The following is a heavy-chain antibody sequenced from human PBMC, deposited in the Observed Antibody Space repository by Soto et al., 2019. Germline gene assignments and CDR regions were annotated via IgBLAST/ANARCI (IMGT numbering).Heavy chain of an antibody. D-gene: IGHD6-13*01. CDR1: GGTFSSYR. V-gene: IGHV1-69*01. J-gene: IGHJ4*02. CDR3: ARDSGAKLSSS. Sequence: QVQLVQSGAEVKKPGSSVKVSCKASGGTFSSYRINWVRQAPGQGLEWVGGIVPIYRTADYAQKFQGRVTITADESARTAYMGLRSLKSQDTAVYYCARDSGAKLSSSWGQGTLVTVSS. CDR2: IVPIYRTA.